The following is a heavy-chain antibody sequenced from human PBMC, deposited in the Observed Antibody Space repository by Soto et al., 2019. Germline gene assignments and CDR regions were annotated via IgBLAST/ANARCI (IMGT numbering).Heavy chain of an antibody. J-gene: IGHJ6*02. CDR2: ISYDGSNK. Sequence: GGSLRLSCAASGFTFSSYGMHWVRQAPGKGLEWVAVISYDGSNKYYADSVKGRFTISRDNSKNTLYLQMNSLRAEDTAVYYCAKDRVHYDFWSGYYSTPYYYYGMDVWGQGTTVTVSS. CDR3: AKDRVHYDFWSGYYSTPYYYYGMDV. CDR1: GFTFSSYG. V-gene: IGHV3-30*18. D-gene: IGHD3-3*01.